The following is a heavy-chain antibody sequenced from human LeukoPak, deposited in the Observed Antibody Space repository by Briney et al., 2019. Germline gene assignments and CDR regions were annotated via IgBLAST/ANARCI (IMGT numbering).Heavy chain of an antibody. J-gene: IGHJ6*02. CDR2: MNPNSGNT. Sequence: GASVKVSCKASGYTFTSYDINWVRQATGQGLEWMGWMNPNSGNTGYAQKFQGRVTITADESTSTAYMELSSLRSEDTAVYYCARDIVVVVAAEGNYYYYYGMDVWGQGTTVTVSS. D-gene: IGHD2-15*01. CDR1: GYTFTSYD. CDR3: ARDIVVVVAAEGNYYYYYGMDV. V-gene: IGHV1-8*01.